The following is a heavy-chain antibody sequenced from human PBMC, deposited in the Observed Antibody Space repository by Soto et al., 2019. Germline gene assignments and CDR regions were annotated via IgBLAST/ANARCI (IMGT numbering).Heavy chain of an antibody. J-gene: IGHJ4*02. V-gene: IGHV5-51*01. CDR1: GYTFTDYW. Sequence: PGESLKISCKGSGYTFTDYWIGWVRQLPGKGLEWMGIIYPGDSDTRYSPSFQGHVTITVDKSTSTAYLQWSSLKASDTAMYYCARHAYGYNNYYFDYWGQGTLVTVSS. CDR3: ARHAYGYNNYYFDY. CDR2: IYPGDSDT. D-gene: IGHD4-4*01.